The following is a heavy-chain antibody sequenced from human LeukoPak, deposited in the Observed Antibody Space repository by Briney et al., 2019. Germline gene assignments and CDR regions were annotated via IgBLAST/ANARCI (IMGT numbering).Heavy chain of an antibody. J-gene: IGHJ4*02. D-gene: IGHD2-2*01. CDR2: MNPNSGDT. Sequence: ASVKVSCKASGYPFTVYYIHWMRQAPGQGLEWMGWMNPNSGDTSYAQKFQGRVTMTRDTPISTAYMELSRLRSDDTAVYYCSRRRIDCSSTSCYVDYWGQGTLVTVSS. V-gene: IGHV1-2*02. CDR1: GYPFTVYY. CDR3: SRRRIDCSSTSCYVDY.